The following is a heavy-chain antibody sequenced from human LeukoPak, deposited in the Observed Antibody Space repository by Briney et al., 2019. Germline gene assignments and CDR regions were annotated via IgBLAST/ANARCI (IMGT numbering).Heavy chain of an antibody. J-gene: IGHJ6*02. CDR2: ISSSGSTI. Sequence: LSLTCTVSGGSISSYYWSWIRQAPGKGLEWVSYISSSGSTIYYADSVKGRFTISRDNAKNSLYLQMNSLRAEDTAVYYCASDTVTRYYYYGMDVWGQGTTVTVSS. CDR3: ASDTVTRYYYYGMDV. D-gene: IGHD4-11*01. V-gene: IGHV3-11*01. CDR1: GGSISSYY.